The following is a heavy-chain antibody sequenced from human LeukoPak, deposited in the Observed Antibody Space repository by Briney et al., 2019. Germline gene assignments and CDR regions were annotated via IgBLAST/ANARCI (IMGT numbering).Heavy chain of an antibody. CDR2: IYHTGST. Sequence: SETLSLTCTVSGASISSYYLSWIRQPPGKGLEWVGYIYHTGSTNYNPSLMSRVTISLEPSSNQISLMLNSVTAADTAGFYCSGGKLSDGSAYYYAHSYMHVCGKGTTVTVSS. CDR3: SGGKLSDGSAYYYAHSYMHV. D-gene: IGHD3-22*01. J-gene: IGHJ6*03. V-gene: IGHV4-59*01. CDR1: GASISSYY.